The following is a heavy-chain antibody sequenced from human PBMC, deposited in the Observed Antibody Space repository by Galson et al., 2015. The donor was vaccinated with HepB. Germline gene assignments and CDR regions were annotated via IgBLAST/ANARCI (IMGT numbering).Heavy chain of an antibody. J-gene: IGHJ6*04. CDR3: ARDYYYRMDG. V-gene: IGHV3-11*06. Sequence: LRLSCAASGFTFSKDYMSWIRQTPGKGLEWVAYITGSSSNTNYADSVKGRFTISRDNAKNSVYLQMDSLRVEDTAVYYCARDYYYRMDGWGKGTTVIVSS. CDR2: ITGSSSNT. CDR1: GFTFSKDY.